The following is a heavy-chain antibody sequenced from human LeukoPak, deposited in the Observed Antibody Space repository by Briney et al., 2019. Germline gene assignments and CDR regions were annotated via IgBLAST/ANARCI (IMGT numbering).Heavy chain of an antibody. CDR1: GGSISTYY. CDR3: ARTYDGSGYQQFDY. CDR2: IYYSGST. V-gene: IGHV4-59*08. J-gene: IGHJ4*02. Sequence: SETLSLTCTVSGGSISTYYWSWIRQPPGKGLEWIGYIYYSGSTNYNPSLKSRVTISVDTSKNQFSLNLTSVTAADTAVYYCARTYDGSGYQQFDYWGQGTLVTVSS. D-gene: IGHD3-22*01.